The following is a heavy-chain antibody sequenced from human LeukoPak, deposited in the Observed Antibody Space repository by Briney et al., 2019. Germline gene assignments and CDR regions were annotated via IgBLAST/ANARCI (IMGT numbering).Heavy chain of an antibody. CDR2: ISSSNNYI. CDR3: ARAYYYDSSGYYVY. V-gene: IGHV3-21*01. D-gene: IGHD3-22*01. J-gene: IGHJ4*02. Sequence: GGSLRLSCAASGFTFSSYNMNWDRQAPGKGLEWVSSISSSNNYIYYADSVKGRFTISRDNAKNSLYLQMNSLRAEDTAVYYCARAYYYDSSGYYVYWGQGTLVTVSS. CDR1: GFTFSSYN.